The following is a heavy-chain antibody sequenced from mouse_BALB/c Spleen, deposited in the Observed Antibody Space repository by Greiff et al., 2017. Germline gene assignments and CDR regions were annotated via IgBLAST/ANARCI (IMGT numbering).Heavy chain of an antibody. Sequence: VKLMESGPGLVAPSQSLSITCTVSGFSLTSYGVHWVRQPPGKGLEWLGVIWAGGSTNYNSALMSRLSISKDNSTSQVFLKMNSLQTDDTAMYYCARDGRGSSGVDWFAYWGQGTLVTGSA. V-gene: IGHV2-9*02. CDR2: IWAGGST. D-gene: IGHD3-1*01. J-gene: IGHJ3*01. CDR3: ARDGRGSSGVDWFAY. CDR1: GFSLTSYG.